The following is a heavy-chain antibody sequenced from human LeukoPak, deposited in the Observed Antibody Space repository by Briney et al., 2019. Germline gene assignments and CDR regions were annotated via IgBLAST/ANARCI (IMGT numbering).Heavy chain of an antibody. CDR2: INHSGST. J-gene: IGHJ5*02. Sequence: PSETLSLTCAVYGGSFSGYYWSWIRQPPGKGLEWIGEINHSGSTNYNPSLKSRVTLSVDTSKNQFSLKLGSVTAADTAVYYCARGLATRYRGEFDPWGQGTLVTVSS. V-gene: IGHV4-34*01. CDR1: GGSFSGYY. CDR3: ARGLATRYRGEFDP. D-gene: IGHD1-1*01.